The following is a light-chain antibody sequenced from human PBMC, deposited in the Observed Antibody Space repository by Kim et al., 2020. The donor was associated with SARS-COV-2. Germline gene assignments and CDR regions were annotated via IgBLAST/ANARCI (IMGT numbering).Light chain of an antibody. V-gene: IGLV3-21*03. Sequence: PGKSARVTLSGNNIAIRNVHWYQKKQVQALILFISDDSDRPSGIPAGVSGSKSGNTATLNIRRVEGGDEADYYCQVWDGSDDYVVFGGGTQLTVL. CDR1: NIAIRN. CDR2: DDS. CDR3: QVWDGSDDYVV. J-gene: IGLJ3*02.